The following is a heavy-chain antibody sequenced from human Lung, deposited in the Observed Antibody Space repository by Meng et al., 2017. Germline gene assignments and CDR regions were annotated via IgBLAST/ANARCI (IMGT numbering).Heavy chain of an antibody. CDR3: ARAAARGYSSSWYLSYYYYGMDV. CDR2: IWYDGSNK. D-gene: IGHD6-13*01. CDR1: GFTFSSYG. Sequence: GESLKISCAASGFTFSSYGMHWVRQAPGKGLGWVAVIWYDGSNKYYADSVKGRFTISRDNSKNTLYLQMNSLRAEDTAVYYCARAAARGYSSSWYLSYYYYGMDVWGQGTTVTVSS. V-gene: IGHV3-33*01. J-gene: IGHJ6*02.